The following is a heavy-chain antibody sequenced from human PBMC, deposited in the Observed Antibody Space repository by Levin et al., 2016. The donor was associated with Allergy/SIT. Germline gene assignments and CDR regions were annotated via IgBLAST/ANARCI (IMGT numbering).Heavy chain of an antibody. J-gene: IGHJ2*01. CDR2: IYPGDSDT. CDR1: GYSFTTYW. Sequence: GESLKISCKGSGYSFTTYWIGWVRQMPGKGLEWMGIIYPGDSDTRYSPSFQGQVTISADKSISTAYLQWSSLKASDTAIYYCARRVRNPDWYFDLWGRGTLVTVSS. CDR3: ARRVRNPDWYFDL. V-gene: IGHV5-51*01.